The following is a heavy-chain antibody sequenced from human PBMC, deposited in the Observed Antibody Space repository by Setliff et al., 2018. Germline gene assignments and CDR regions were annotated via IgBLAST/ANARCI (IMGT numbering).Heavy chain of an antibody. J-gene: IGHJ4*02. CDR2: INTNNGAT. V-gene: IGHV1-18*01. Sequence: ASVNVSCKASGYTFTTYGISWVRQAPGQGLEWMGYINTNNGATYYAHKVQGRLTMTTDTSTSTAYMELRSLRSDDTAVYYCARINFYVSSGYYYAPDFWGQGTLVTVS. CDR1: GYTFTTYG. CDR3: ARINFYVSSGYYYAPDF. D-gene: IGHD3-22*01.